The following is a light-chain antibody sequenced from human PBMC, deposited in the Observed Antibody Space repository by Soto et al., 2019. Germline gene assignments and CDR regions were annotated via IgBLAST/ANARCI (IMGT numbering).Light chain of an antibody. CDR3: CSYAGRFTWV. CDR1: TGDVGAYNF. CDR2: DAS. Sequence: QSALTQPRSVSGSPGQSVTISCTGTTGDVGAYNFVSWYQLHPGKAPKLMIYDASKRPSGVPDRFSASKSGNTASLTISGLKSEDEADYYCCSYAGRFTWVFGGGTKLTVL. J-gene: IGLJ3*02. V-gene: IGLV2-11*01.